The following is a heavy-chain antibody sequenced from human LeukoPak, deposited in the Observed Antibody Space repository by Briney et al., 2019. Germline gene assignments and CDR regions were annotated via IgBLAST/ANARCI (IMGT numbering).Heavy chain of an antibody. CDR3: ARGWGNHYGVHDAFDI. V-gene: IGHV1-46*01. CDR1: GYTFSSYY. J-gene: IGHJ3*02. Sequence: ASVKVSCKSSGYTFSSYYMHWVRQAPGHGLEWVGIINPTGGSTSYAQKFQGRVTMTRDTSTSTVYMELSSLRSEDTAVYYCARGWGNHYGVHDAFDIWGQGTVVTVSS. D-gene: IGHD4-17*01. CDR2: INPTGGST.